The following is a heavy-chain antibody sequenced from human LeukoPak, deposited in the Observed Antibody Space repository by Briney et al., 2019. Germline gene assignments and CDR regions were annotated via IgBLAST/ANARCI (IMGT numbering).Heavy chain of an antibody. CDR3: ARGIVRCGGGLCHPALPIGAAFDI. CDR2: INSRGSYV. J-gene: IGHJ3*02. V-gene: IGHV3-21*01. CDR1: GSTFSGYS. D-gene: IGHD2-21*01. Sequence: NPGGSLRLSCAGSGSTFSGYSMHWVRQAPGRGLEWVSSINSRGSYVYYGDSVKGRFTISRDNAENSLYLQLNGLRAEDTAVYYCARGIVRCGGGLCHPALPIGAAFDIWGQGTMVTVSS.